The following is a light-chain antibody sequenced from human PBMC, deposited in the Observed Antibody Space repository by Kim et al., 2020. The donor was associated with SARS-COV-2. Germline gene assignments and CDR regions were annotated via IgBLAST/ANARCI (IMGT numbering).Light chain of an antibody. CDR2: GKN. Sequence: AVGLTVRIPCQGDSLRSYYASWYQQKPGQVPVLVIYGKNNRPSGIPDRFSGPSSGNTASLTNTGAQAEDEADYYCNSRDSSGNHWVFGGGTQLSVL. CDR3: NSRDSSGNHWV. J-gene: IGLJ3*02. V-gene: IGLV3-19*01. CDR1: SLRSYY.